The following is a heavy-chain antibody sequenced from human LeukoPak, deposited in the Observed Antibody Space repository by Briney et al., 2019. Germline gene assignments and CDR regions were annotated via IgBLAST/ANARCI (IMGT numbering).Heavy chain of an antibody. V-gene: IGHV1-24*01. D-gene: IGHD4-17*01. Sequence: ASVKLSCKVSGYTLTELSMHWVRQAPGTGLEWMGGFDPEYGETIYAQKCQGRVTMTEDTSTDTAYMELSSLRSEDTAVYYCATDFDGDYGFFDYWGQGTLVTVSS. J-gene: IGHJ4*02. CDR1: GYTLTELS. CDR2: FDPEYGET. CDR3: ATDFDGDYGFFDY.